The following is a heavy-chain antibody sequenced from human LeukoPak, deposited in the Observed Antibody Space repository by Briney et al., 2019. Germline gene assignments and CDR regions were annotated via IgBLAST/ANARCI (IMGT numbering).Heavy chain of an antibody. CDR2: IISSSITI. V-gene: IGHV3-48*01. Sequence: GGSLRLSCAASGFTFSSYGMSWVRQAPGKGLEWVSFIISSSITIVYADSVKGRFTISRDNAKNSLYLQMNSLRAEDTALYYCAKVVSSSWPFSFDYWGQGTLVTVSS. J-gene: IGHJ4*02. CDR1: GFTFSSYG. CDR3: AKVVSSSWPFSFDY. D-gene: IGHD6-13*01.